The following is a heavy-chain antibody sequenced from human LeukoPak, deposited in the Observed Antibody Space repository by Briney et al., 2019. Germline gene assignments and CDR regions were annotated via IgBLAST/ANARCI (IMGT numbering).Heavy chain of an antibody. CDR2: IKAYNGDT. J-gene: IGHJ4*02. CDR3: AREGGILGALDY. CDR1: GYTFTSYG. V-gene: IGHV1-18*01. Sequence: ASVKVSCKASGYTFTSYGITWVRQAPGQGPEWMGWIKAYNGDTNYAQKFQGRVTMTTDTSTTTAYMELRSLRSDDTAVYYCAREGGILGALDYCGQGTLVTVSS. D-gene: IGHD1-26*01.